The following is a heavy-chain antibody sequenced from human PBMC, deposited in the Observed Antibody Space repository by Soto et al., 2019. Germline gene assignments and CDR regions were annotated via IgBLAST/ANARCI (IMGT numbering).Heavy chain of an antibody. D-gene: IGHD6-13*01. Sequence: ASETLSLTGTVSGSSISSSSYYWGWIRQPPGKGLEWIGSIYYSGSTYYNPSLKSRVTISVGTSKNQSSLKLSSVTAADTAVYYCARLKRAAAGYYYYYYMDVWGKGTTVTVSS. CDR2: IYYSGST. J-gene: IGHJ6*03. V-gene: IGHV4-39*01. CDR3: ARLKRAAAGYYYYYYMDV. CDR1: GSSISSSSYY.